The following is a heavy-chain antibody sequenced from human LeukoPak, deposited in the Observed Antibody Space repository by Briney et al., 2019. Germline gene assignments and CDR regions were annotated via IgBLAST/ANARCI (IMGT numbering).Heavy chain of an antibody. CDR1: GITFSSYA. Sequence: PGGSLRLSCAASGITFSSYAMHWVRQAPGKGLEWVAVISYDGGNKYYADSVKGRFTISRDNSKNTLYLQMNSLRAEDTAVYYCARDGFVVGGAVAFDIWGQGTMVTVSS. V-gene: IGHV3-30*04. D-gene: IGHD2-15*01. CDR2: ISYDGGNK. J-gene: IGHJ3*02. CDR3: ARDGFVVGGAVAFDI.